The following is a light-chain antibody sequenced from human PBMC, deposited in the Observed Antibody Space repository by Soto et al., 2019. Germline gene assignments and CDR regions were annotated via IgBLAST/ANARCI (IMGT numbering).Light chain of an antibody. CDR3: QQSYSTPPWT. CDR2: AAS. J-gene: IGKJ1*01. Sequence: DIQMTQSPSSLSASVGDRVTITCRASQSISSYLTWYQQKPGKAPKLLIYAASSLQSGVPSRFSGSGSGTDFTHTISSLQPEDFATYYCQQSYSTPPWTFGQGTKVEIK. V-gene: IGKV1-39*01. CDR1: QSISSY.